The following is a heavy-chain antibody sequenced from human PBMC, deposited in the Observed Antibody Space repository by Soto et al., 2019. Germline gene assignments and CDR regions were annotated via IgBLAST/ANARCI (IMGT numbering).Heavy chain of an antibody. J-gene: IGHJ5*02. V-gene: IGHV1-8*01. CDR1: GYTFITYD. CDR3: ARGNWFDP. CDR2: VNPDSGKT. Sequence: QVQLVQSEAEVKKPGASVKVSCKASGYTFITYDINWVRQATGQGLEWVGWVNPDSGKTDYARKFQGRVTMTRNTSISTVYMELSVLRSEDTAVYYCARGNWFDPWGQGTLVTVSS.